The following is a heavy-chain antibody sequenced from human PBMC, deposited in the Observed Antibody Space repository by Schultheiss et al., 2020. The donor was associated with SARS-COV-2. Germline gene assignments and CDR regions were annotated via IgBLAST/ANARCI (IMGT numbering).Heavy chain of an antibody. D-gene: IGHD2-21*02. V-gene: IGHV3-23*01. CDR1: GFTFSSYA. CDR3: AKEVTAIKIDY. CDR2: ISGSGGST. Sequence: GESLKISCAASGFTFSSYAMSWVRQAPGKGLEWVLAISGSGGSTYYADSVKGRFTISRDNSKNTLYLQMNSLRAEDTAVYYCAKEVTAIKIDYWGQGTLVTVSS. J-gene: IGHJ4*02.